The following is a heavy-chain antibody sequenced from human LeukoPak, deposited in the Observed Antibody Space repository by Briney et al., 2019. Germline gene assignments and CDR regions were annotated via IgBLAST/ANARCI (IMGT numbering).Heavy chain of an antibody. J-gene: IGHJ6*02. V-gene: IGHV1-46*01. Sequence: ASVTVSCKASGYTLTSYYMHWARQAPGQGLEWMAILNPSGGSSNYAQKYQGRATLTRATSTGTVYMELSSLRSEDTAVYYCASVYKHGMDVWGQGTTVIVSS. CDR3: ASVYKHGMDV. CDR1: GYTLTSYY. CDR2: LNPSGGSS. D-gene: IGHD5-24*01.